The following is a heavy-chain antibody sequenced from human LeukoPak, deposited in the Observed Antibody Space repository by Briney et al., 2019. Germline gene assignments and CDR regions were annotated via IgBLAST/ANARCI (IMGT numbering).Heavy chain of an antibody. CDR3: ATLGSSEEFDY. D-gene: IGHD6-6*01. J-gene: IGHJ4*02. Sequence: ASVKISCTASGYTFTDYYMHWVQQAPGKGLEWMGRVDPEDGETIYAEKFQGRVTITADTSTDTAYMELSSLRSEDTAVYYCATLGSSEEFDYWGQGTLVTVSS. CDR1: GYTFTDYY. V-gene: IGHV1-69-2*01. CDR2: VDPEDGET.